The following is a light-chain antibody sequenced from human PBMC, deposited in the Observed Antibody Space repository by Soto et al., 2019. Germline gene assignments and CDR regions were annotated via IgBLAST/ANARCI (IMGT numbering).Light chain of an antibody. CDR2: GAS. CDR3: QHYYTSYTT. CDR1: ESVTSNY. J-gene: IGKJ1*01. Sequence: EIVLTQSPGTLSLSPGERATLSCGASESVTSNYLAWYQQEPGQAPRLLIFGASTRATGTPDRFSGSGSGTDFTLTISRLEPEDFAVYYCQHYYTSYTTLGQGTKVDIK. V-gene: IGKV3-20*01.